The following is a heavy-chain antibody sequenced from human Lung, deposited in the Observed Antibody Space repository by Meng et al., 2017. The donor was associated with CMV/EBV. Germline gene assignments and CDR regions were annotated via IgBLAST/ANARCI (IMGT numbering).Heavy chain of an antibody. CDR1: GYTFPSYG. CDR3: ARDLGDDCTNGVCYSVDAFDI. V-gene: IGHV1-2*02. CDR2: INPNSGGT. J-gene: IGHJ3*02. Sequence: ASXXDTXKASGYTFPSYGISWVRQAPGQGLEWMGWINPNSGGTNYAQKFQGRVTMTRDTSISTAYMELSRLRSDDTAVYYCARDLGDDCTNGVCYSVDAFDIGXQGKXVTVSS. D-gene: IGHD2-8*01.